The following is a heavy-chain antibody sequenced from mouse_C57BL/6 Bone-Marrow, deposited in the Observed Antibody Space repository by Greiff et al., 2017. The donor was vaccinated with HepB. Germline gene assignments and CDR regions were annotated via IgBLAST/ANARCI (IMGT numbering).Heavy chain of an antibody. CDR3: ARRTVVALHWYFDV. V-gene: IGHV1-61*01. J-gene: IGHJ1*03. Sequence: VQLQQPGAELVRPGSSVKLSCKASGYTFTSYWMDWVKQRPGQGLEWIGNIYPSDSETHYNQKFKDKATLTVDKSSSTAYMQLSSLTSEDSAVYYCARRTVVALHWYFDVWGTGTTVTVSS. D-gene: IGHD1-1*01. CDR1: GYTFTSYW. CDR2: IYPSDSET.